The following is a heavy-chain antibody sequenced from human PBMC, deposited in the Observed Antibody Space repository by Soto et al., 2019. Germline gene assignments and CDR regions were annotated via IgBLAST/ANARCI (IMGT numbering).Heavy chain of an antibody. Sequence: LSLTCTVSVGSISSHYWCWIRHPPGKGWEWIEYIYHSGSTNNNPTIKSRATISVDTSKNQSSLTLGAVTAADTDVYYFARDLQGAHDAFDIRGQGTMVTVSS. V-gene: IGHV4-59*11. CDR1: VGSISSHY. CDR2: IYHSGST. CDR3: ARDLQGAHDAFDI. J-gene: IGHJ3*02.